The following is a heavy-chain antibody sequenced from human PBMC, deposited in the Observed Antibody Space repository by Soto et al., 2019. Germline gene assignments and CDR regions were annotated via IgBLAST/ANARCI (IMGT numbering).Heavy chain of an antibody. V-gene: IGHV4-31*03. CDR3: ARRGENYYYCGMDV. CDR2: IYYSGST. Sequence: QVQLQESGPGLVKPSQTLSLTCTVSGGSISSGGYYWSWIRQHPGKGLEWIGYIYYSGSTYYNPSLKSRVTISVDTSKNQCSLKLSSVTAADTAVYYCARRGENYYYCGMDVWGQGTTVTVSS. CDR1: GGSISSGGYY. J-gene: IGHJ6*02. D-gene: IGHD3-10*01.